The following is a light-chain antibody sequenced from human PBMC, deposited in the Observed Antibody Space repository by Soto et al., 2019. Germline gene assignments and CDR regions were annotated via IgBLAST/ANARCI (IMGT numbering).Light chain of an antibody. CDR3: SSYTSSSTLYV. J-gene: IGLJ1*01. V-gene: IGLV2-14*01. Sequence: QSVLTQPASVSGSPGQSITISCAGTSSDIGGYNYVSWYQQHPGKAPKVMIYEVSNRPSGVSNHFSGSKSGNTASLTISGLQAEDEADYYCSSYTSSSTLYVFGSGTKLTVL. CDR2: EVS. CDR1: SSDIGGYNY.